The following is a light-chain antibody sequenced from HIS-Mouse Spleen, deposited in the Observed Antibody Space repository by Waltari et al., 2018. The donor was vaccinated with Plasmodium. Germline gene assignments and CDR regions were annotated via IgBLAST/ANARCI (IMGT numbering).Light chain of an antibody. Sequence: DIVMTQSPDSLAVSLGERATINCKSSQSVLYSSNNKNYLAWYQQKPGQPPKLLIYWASTRESGVPDRFSGSGSGTDFTLTISGTQAMDEADYYCQAWDSSTAWVFGGGTK. CDR2: WAS. J-gene: IGKJ4*01. CDR3: QAWDSSTAWV. V-gene: IGKV4-1*01. CDR1: QSVLYSSNNKNY.